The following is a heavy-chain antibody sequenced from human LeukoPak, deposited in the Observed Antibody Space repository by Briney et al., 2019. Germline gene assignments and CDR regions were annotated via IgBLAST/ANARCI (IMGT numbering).Heavy chain of an antibody. D-gene: IGHD2-21*02. CDR1: GFTFSSYW. Sequence: PGGSLRLSCAASGFTFSSYWMSWVRQAPGKGLEWVANIKQDGSEKYYVDSVKGRFTISRDNSKLYLQMDSLRVEDTAVYYCARDYCGGDCYNFDYWGQGTLVTVSS. J-gene: IGHJ4*02. V-gene: IGHV3-7*01. CDR3: ARDYCGGDCYNFDY. CDR2: IKQDGSEK.